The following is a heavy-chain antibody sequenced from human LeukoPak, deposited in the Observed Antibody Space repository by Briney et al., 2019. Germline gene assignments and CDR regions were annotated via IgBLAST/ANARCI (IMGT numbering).Heavy chain of an antibody. CDR3: ARGRDYGDYPRYYYYYYMDV. J-gene: IGHJ6*03. CDR2: MNPNSGNT. Sequence: VASVKVSCKASGYTFTSYDINWVRQATGLGLEWMGWMNPNSGNTGYAQKFQGRVTMTRNTSISTAYMELSSLRSEDTAVYYCARGRDYGDYPRYYYYYYMDVWGKGTTVTVSS. D-gene: IGHD4-17*01. CDR1: GYTFTSYD. V-gene: IGHV1-8*01.